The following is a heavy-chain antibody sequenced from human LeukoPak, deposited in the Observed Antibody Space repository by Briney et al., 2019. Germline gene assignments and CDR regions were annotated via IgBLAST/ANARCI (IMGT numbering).Heavy chain of an antibody. V-gene: IGHV1-2*02. D-gene: IGHD3-10*01. CDR3: ARGGGAWFGELYNYMDV. J-gene: IGHJ6*03. Sequence: GASVKVSCKASGYTFTGYYMHWVRQAPGQGLEWMGWINPNSGGTNYAQKFQGRVTMTRDTSISTAYMELSRLRSDDTAVYYCARGGGAWFGELYNYMDVWGKGTTVTISS. CDR1: GYTFTGYY. CDR2: INPNSGGT.